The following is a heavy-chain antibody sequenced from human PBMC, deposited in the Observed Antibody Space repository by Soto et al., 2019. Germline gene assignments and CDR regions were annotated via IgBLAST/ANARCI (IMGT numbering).Heavy chain of an antibody. CDR2: IYYSGST. CDR1: GGSISSGGYY. D-gene: IGHD2-2*01. J-gene: IGHJ6*02. V-gene: IGHV4-31*03. Sequence: SETLSLTCTVSGGSISSGGYYWSWIRQHPGKGLEWIGYIYYSGSTYYNPSLKSRVTISVDTSKNQFSLKLSSVTAADTAVYYCARDMGYCSSTSCRRGTYYYYGMDVWGQGTTVTVSS. CDR3: ARDMGYCSSTSCRRGTYYYYGMDV.